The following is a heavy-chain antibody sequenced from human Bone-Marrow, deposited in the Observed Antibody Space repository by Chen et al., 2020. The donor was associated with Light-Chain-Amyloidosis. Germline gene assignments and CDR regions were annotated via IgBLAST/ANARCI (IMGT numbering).Heavy chain of an antibody. Sequence: EVQLEQSGPEVKKPGESLKISCKGPGYTFPNYWIGWVRQMPGKGLEWMGVIYPDDAYARYCPSCVDQITISADKSITTAYLQWRCLKASDTAMYYCARRIDGYNFDYWGQGTLVTVSS. CDR3: ARRIDGYNFDY. J-gene: IGHJ4*02. D-gene: IGHD5-12*01. V-gene: IGHV5-51*01. CDR2: IYPDDAYA. CDR1: GYTFPNYW.